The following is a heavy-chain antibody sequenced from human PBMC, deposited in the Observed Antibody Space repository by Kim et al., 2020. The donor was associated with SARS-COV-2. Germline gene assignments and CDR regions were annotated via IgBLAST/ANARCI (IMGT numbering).Heavy chain of an antibody. V-gene: IGHV3-23*01. Sequence: GGSLRLSCAASGFTFSSYAMSWVRQAPGKGLEWVSAISGSGGSTYYADSVKGRFTISRDNSKNTLYLQMNSLRAEDTAVYYCAKGLEYSSGWYLAYYYGMDVWGQGTTVTVSS. J-gene: IGHJ6*02. CDR1: GFTFSSYA. CDR2: ISGSGGST. D-gene: IGHD6-19*01. CDR3: AKGLEYSSGWYLAYYYGMDV.